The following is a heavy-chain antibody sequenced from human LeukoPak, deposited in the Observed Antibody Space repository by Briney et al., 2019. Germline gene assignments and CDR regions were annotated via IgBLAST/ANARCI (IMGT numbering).Heavy chain of an antibody. V-gene: IGHV3-23*01. CDR1: KFTFSSYG. Sequence: QPGGSLRLSCAASKFTFSSYGMSWVRQAPGKGLEWVSTISSSGGSTYYADSVKGRFTISRDNAKSTLFLQMNSLRGEDTAVYYCAKDRPNFYETSGSYYKIKGDFWGQGSLVTVSS. CDR2: ISSSGGST. CDR3: AKDRPNFYETSGSYYKIKGDF. J-gene: IGHJ4*02. D-gene: IGHD3-10*01.